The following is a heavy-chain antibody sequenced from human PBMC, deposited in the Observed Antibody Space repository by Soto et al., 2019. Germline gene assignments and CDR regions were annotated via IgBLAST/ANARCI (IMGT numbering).Heavy chain of an antibody. D-gene: IGHD2-15*01. CDR1: GYTFTSYT. CDR2: INAGNGNT. Sequence: ASVQVSCKASGYTFTSYTMHWVGQAPGQRLEWMGWINAGNGNTKYSQKFQGRVTITRDTSASTAYMELSSLRSEDTAVYYCARDLGGWPDYWGQGTLVTVSS. V-gene: IGHV1-3*01. J-gene: IGHJ4*02. CDR3: ARDLGGWPDY.